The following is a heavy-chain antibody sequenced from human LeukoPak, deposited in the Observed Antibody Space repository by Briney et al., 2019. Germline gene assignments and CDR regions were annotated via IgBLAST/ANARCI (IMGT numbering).Heavy chain of an antibody. J-gene: IGHJ4*02. CDR2: IYYSGSA. Sequence: PSETLSLTCTVSGGSISSSSYYWGWIRQPPGKGLEWIGYIYYSGSADYNPSLKSRVTISVDTSKNQFSLKLSSVTAADTAVYYCTRAGGSGSHPQDFDYWGQGTLVTVSS. D-gene: IGHD3-10*01. CDR3: TRAGGSGSHPQDFDY. CDR1: GGSISSSSYY. V-gene: IGHV4-61*05.